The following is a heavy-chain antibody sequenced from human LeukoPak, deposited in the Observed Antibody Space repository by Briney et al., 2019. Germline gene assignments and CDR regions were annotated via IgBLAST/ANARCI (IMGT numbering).Heavy chain of an antibody. J-gene: IGHJ4*02. D-gene: IGHD2-21*01. V-gene: IGHV4-30-4*08. CDR3: ARELIGSYHFDY. CDR1: GGSISSSSYY. CDR2: VYYSGTT. Sequence: SETLSLTCTVSGGSISSSSYYWGWIRQPPGKGLEWIGYVYYSGTTYYNPSLKSRVIISVDRSKNQFSLKLNSVTAADTAVYYCARELIGSYHFDYWGQGTLVTVSS.